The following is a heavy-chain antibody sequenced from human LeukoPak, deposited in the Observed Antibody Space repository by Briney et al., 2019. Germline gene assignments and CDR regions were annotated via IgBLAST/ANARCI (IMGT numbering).Heavy chain of an antibody. D-gene: IGHD3-10*01. CDR2: ISSSSSYI. J-gene: IGHJ4*02. V-gene: IGHV3-21*04. CDR3: ARDRGLGSYYEY. Sequence: PGGSLRLSCAASGFTFSSYSMNWVRQAPGKGLEWVSSISSSSSYIYYADSVKDRFTISRDNAKNSLYLEMNSLRAEDTAVYYCARDRGLGSYYEYWGQGTLVAVSS. CDR1: GFTFSSYS.